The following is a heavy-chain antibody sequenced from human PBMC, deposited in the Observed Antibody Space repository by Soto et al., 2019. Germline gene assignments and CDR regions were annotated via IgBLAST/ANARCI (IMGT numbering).Heavy chain of an antibody. CDR1: GFTLRSYV. CDR3: AKGEAMVRGGIKY. V-gene: IGHV3-23*01. D-gene: IGHD3-10*01. Sequence: EVQLLESGGGLVQPGGSLRLSCAASGFTLRSYVMSWVRQAPGKGLEWVSGISGSGDSTYYADSVKGRFTISRDNTKNTRYLQMSTLRAEDPAVYHCAKGEAMVRGGIKYWGQGNGGAVSS. J-gene: IGHJ4*02. CDR2: ISGSGDST.